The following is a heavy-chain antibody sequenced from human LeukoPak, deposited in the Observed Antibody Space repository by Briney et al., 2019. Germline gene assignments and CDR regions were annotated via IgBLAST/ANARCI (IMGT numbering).Heavy chain of an antibody. J-gene: IGHJ4*02. D-gene: IGHD2-2*01. CDR1: GGTFSSYA. CDR2: IIPIFGTA. CDR3: ATDIVVVPAAGGY. V-gene: IGHV1-69*05. Sequence: SVKVSCKASGGTFSSYAISWVRQAPGQGLEWMGGIIPIFGTANYAQKFQGRVTITTDESTSTAYMELSSLRSEDTAVYYCATDIVVVPAAGGYWGQGTLVTVSS.